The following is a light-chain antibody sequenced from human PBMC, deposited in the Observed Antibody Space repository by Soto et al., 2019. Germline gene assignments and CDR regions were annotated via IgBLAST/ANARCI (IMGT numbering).Light chain of an antibody. CDR3: CSYAGISTFVV. CDR1: SSDVGGYDY. Sequence: QSVLTQPRSVSGSPGQSVTISCTGTSSDVGGYDYVSWYRQHPGKAPKLMIYDVNKRPSGVPDRFSGSKSGNTASLTISGLQADDEADYFCCSYAGISTFVVFGGGTKLTVL. J-gene: IGLJ2*01. CDR2: DVN. V-gene: IGLV2-11*01.